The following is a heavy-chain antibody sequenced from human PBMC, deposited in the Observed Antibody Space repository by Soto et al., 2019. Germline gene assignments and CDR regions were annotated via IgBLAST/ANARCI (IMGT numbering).Heavy chain of an antibody. J-gene: IGHJ4*01. CDR3: ARHLVGSTRGNFDY. Sequence: GESLKISCKASGYSFTTYWIAWVRQMPGKGMEWMGNIYPADSDTKYSPSFQGQVTISADTSITTAYLQWSGLRASDTAMYFCARHLVGSTRGNFDYWGQGTLVTVSS. D-gene: IGHD2-2*01. V-gene: IGHV5-51*01. CDR1: GYSFTTYW. CDR2: IYPADSDT.